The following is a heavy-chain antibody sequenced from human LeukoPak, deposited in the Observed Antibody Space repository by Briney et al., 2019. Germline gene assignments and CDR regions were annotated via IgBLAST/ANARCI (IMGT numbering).Heavy chain of an antibody. CDR2: IYPGDSDT. Sequence: GESLKISCKGSGYSFTTYWIGWVRQMPGEGLEWIGIIYPGDSDTRYSPSFQGQVTISVDKSVTTAYLQWSSLRASDTAMYYCALGAVRGLHAFDIWGQGTMVTVSS. D-gene: IGHD3-10*01. CDR1: GYSFTTYW. J-gene: IGHJ3*02. V-gene: IGHV5-51*01. CDR3: ALGAVRGLHAFDI.